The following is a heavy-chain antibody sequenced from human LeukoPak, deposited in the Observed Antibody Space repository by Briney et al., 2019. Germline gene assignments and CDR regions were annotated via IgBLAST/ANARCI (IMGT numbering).Heavy chain of an antibody. CDR1: GGTFSSYA. CDR2: IIPILGIA. J-gene: IGHJ6*02. CDR3: ARGHPTVTYYYYGMDV. D-gene: IGHD4-17*01. Sequence: SVKVSCKASGGTFSSYAISWVRQAPGQGLEWMGRIIPILGIANYAQKFQGRVTITADKSTSTAYMELSSLRPEDTAVYYCARGHPTVTYYYYGMDVWGQGTTVTVSS. V-gene: IGHV1-69*04.